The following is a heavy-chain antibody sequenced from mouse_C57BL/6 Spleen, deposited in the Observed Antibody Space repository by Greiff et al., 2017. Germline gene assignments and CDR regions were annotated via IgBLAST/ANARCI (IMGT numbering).Heavy chain of an antibody. CDR3: ARTGSSYWDFDV. V-gene: IGHV1-82*01. CDR1: GYAFSSSW. Sequence: QVQLQQSGPELVKPGASVKISCKASGYAFSSSWMNWVQQRPGKGLEWIGRIYTGDGDTTYNGKFTGKATLTANKTSNTAYMQLSNLTSEDSAVYFCARTGSSYWDFDVWGTGTTVTVSS. D-gene: IGHD1-1*01. J-gene: IGHJ1*03. CDR2: IYTGDGDT.